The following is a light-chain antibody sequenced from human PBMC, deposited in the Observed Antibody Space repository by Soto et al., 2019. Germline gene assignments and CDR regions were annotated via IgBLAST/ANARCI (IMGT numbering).Light chain of an antibody. CDR2: DAS. Sequence: DTVLTQSPATLSLSPGERATLSCRASQSVTTYLAWYQQKPGQAPRLLIYDASTRATGIPARFSGSGSGTDFTLTISSVEPEDFAVYYCQQYHDTGTFGQGTKVDIK. J-gene: IGKJ1*01. CDR3: QQYHDTGT. V-gene: IGKV3-11*01. CDR1: QSVTTY.